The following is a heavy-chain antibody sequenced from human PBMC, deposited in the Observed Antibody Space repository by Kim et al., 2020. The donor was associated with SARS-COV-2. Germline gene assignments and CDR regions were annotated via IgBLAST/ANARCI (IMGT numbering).Heavy chain of an antibody. CDR3: ARGLNYGSGSQGYYYYGMDV. D-gene: IGHD3-10*01. CDR1: GGSISSGGYY. Sequence: SETLSLTCTVSGGSISSGGYYWSWIRQHPGKGLEWIGYIYYSGSTYYNPSLKSRVTISVDTSKNQFSLKLSSVTAADTAVYYCARGLNYGSGSQGYYYYGMDVWGQGTTVTVSS. CDR2: IYYSGST. J-gene: IGHJ6*02. V-gene: IGHV4-31*03.